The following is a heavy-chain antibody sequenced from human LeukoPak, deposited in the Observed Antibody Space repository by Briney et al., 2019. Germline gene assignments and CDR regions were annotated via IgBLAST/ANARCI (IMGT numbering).Heavy chain of an antibody. J-gene: IGHJ4*02. D-gene: IGHD3-22*01. CDR1: GFTFSSYS. Sequence: PGGSLRLSCAASGFTFSSYSMNWVRQAPGKGLEWVSSISSSSSYIYYADSVKGRFTISRDNAKNSLYLQMNSLRAEDTAVYYCARDRVHYYDSSGYYPFDYWGQGTLATVSS. CDR3: ARDRVHYYDSSGYYPFDY. V-gene: IGHV3-21*01. CDR2: ISSSSSYI.